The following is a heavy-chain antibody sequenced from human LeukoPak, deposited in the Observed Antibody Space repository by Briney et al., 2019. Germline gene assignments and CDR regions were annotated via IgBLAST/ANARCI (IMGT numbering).Heavy chain of an antibody. V-gene: IGHV1-2*02. CDR3: ARYRNYYDSSGYYYVEYFQH. J-gene: IGHJ1*01. CDR1: VYTFTGYY. CDR2: INPNSGGT. D-gene: IGHD3-22*01. Sequence: ASVTVSCKSSVYTFTGYYMHWVRQAPGQGLAWMGWINPNSGGTNYAQKFQGRVTMTRDTSISTAYMELSRLRSDDTAVYYCARYRNYYDSSGYYYVEYFQHWGQGNLVTVSS.